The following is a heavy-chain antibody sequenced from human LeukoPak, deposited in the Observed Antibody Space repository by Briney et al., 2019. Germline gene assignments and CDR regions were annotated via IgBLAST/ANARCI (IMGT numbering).Heavy chain of an antibody. V-gene: IGHV3-30*02. CDR3: TNGDCRGGRCSSGAY. D-gene: IGHD2-15*01. Sequence: PGGSLTLSCAASGFTFRSYGMHWVRQALGKGLEWVAYTRDDGSKNWYGDSVKGRFTISRDNPKNTLYLQMKSLRGEDTAVYYCTNGDCRGGRCSSGAYWGQGTLVTVSS. CDR1: GFTFRSYG. CDR2: TRDDGSKN. J-gene: IGHJ4*02.